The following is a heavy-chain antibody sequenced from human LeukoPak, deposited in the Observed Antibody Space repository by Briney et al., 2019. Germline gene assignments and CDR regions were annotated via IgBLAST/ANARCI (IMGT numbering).Heavy chain of an antibody. CDR1: GFTFSDYS. D-gene: IGHD2-15*01. J-gene: IGHJ3*02. Sequence: GGSLRLSCAASGFTFSDYSVNWVRQAPGKGLECVSSITSSSSYIYYADPVKGRFTISRDNAKNSLYLHMNSLRAEDTAVYFCARGSGGFDIWGPGTMVIVCS. CDR3: ARGSGGFDI. V-gene: IGHV3-21*01. CDR2: ITSSSSYI.